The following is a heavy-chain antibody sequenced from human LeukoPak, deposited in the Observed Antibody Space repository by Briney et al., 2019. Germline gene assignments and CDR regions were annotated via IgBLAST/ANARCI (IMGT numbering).Heavy chain of an antibody. CDR3: ARDGRTYYDSERLSN. V-gene: IGHV4-4*07. Sequence: PSETLSLTCTVSGTSISSYYWSWIRQPAGKGLEWIGRIYNSGSTNYNPSLKSRVTMSVDTSKNQFSLKLRSVTAADTAVYYRARDGRTYYDSERLSNWGQGTLVTVSS. J-gene: IGHJ4*02. CDR2: IYNSGST. CDR1: GTSISSYY. D-gene: IGHD3-22*01.